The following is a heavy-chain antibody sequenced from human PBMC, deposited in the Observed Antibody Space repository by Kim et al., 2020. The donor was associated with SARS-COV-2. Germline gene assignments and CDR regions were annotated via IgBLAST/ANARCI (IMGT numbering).Heavy chain of an antibody. CDR3: AREKTAEFDY. CDR2: NK. V-gene: IGHV3-30*01. J-gene: IGHJ4*02. Sequence: NKYYADSVKGRFTISRDNSKNTLYLQMNSLRAEDTAVYYCAREKTAEFDYWGQGTLVTVSS. D-gene: IGHD6-19*01.